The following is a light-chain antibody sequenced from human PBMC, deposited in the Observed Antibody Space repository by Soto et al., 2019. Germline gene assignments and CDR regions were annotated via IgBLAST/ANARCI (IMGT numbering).Light chain of an antibody. CDR1: SSDVGGYNY. CDR2: DVS. V-gene: IGLV2-14*03. Sequence: QSALTQPASVSGSPGQSITISCTGTSSDVGGYNYVSWYQHHPGKAPKLMIFDVSNRPSEVSNSFSGSKSGNTASLTISGLQPEDEADYYCSSYTTSNTRQIVFGTGTKLTVL. CDR3: SSYTTSNTRQIV. J-gene: IGLJ1*01.